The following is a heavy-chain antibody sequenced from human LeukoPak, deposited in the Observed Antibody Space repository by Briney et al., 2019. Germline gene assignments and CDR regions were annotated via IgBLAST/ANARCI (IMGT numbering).Heavy chain of an antibody. CDR2: INPNSGDT. CDR1: GYTFTGHY. D-gene: IGHD1-26*01. J-gene: IGHJ4*02. Sequence: ASVNVSCKASGYTFTGHYIHWVRQAPGQGLEWMGWINPNSGDTHYAQNFQGRVTMTRDTSISTAYMELSRLRSDDTAMYYCARGSTVGATESLGFDYWGQGTPVTVSS. CDR3: ARGSTVGATESLGFDY. V-gene: IGHV1-2*02.